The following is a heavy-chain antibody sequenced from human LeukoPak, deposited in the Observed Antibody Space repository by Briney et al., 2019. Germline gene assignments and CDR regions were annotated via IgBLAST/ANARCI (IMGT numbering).Heavy chain of an antibody. J-gene: IGHJ3*02. V-gene: IGHV1-18*01. Sequence: GASVKVSCKASGGTFSSYAISWVRQAPGQGLEWMGWISAYNGNTNYAQKLQGRVTMTTDTSTSTAYMELRSLRSDDTAVYYCASTSLRVNDAFDIWGQGTMVTVSS. CDR3: ASTSLRVNDAFDI. CDR2: ISAYNGNT. D-gene: IGHD5-12*01. CDR1: GGTFSSYA.